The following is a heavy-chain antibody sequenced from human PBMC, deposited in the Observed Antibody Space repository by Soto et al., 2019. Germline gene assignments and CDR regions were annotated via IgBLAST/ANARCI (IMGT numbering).Heavy chain of an antibody. V-gene: IGHV1-18*04. CDR3: ARDLIQLRVSGVFRAPGKDRPFDP. CDR2: ISTSNGNT. CDR1: GYTFTNYG. Sequence: QVQLVQSGPEVKKPGASVKVSCKASGYTFTNYGINWVRQAPGQGLEWMGWISTSNGNTNYALKLQGRVTMTTDTSTSTAYMELRSLSSDDTAVYFCARDLIQLRVSGVFRAPGKDRPFDPWGQGTLVTVSS. D-gene: IGHD5-18*01. J-gene: IGHJ5*02.